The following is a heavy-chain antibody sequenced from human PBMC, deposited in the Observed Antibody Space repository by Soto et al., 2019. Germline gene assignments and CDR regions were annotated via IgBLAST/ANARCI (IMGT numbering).Heavy chain of an antibody. CDR2: ISYDGNVA. Sequence: QVQLVESGGGVVQPGRSLRLSCAASGFTFSSYGMHWVRQAPGKGLEWVTVISYDGNVAYYADSVKGRFTISRDNSKNTLYLQMNSLRTEDTAMYYCAKEGPITNWYFDYWGPGTLVTVSS. CDR3: AKEGPITNWYFDY. CDR1: GFTFSSYG. V-gene: IGHV3-30*18. D-gene: IGHD1-1*01. J-gene: IGHJ4*02.